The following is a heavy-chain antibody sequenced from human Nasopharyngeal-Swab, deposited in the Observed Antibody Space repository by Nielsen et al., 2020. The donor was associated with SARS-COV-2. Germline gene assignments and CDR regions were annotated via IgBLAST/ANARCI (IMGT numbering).Heavy chain of an antibody. J-gene: IGHJ5*02. D-gene: IGHD3-10*01. CDR3: ARHVNYYGSGSYLGWFDP. V-gene: IGHV4-39*01. Sequence: PGKRLEWIGSVYYSGSTYYNPSLKSRVTISVDTSKNQFSLKLSSVTAADTAVYYCARHVNYYGSGSYLGWFDPWGQGTLVTVSS. CDR2: VYYSGST.